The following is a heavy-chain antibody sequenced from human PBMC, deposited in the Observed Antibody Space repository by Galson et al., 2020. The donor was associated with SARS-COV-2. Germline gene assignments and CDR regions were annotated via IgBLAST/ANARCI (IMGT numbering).Heavy chain of an antibody. CDR3: ARDSVYYDILTGYYTGLEAFDI. D-gene: IGHD3-9*01. CDR2: IYSGGST. J-gene: IGHJ3*02. Sequence: GGSLRLSCAASGFTVSSNYMSWVRQAPGKGLEWVSVIYSGGSTYYADSVKGRFTISRDNSKNTLYLQMNSLRAEDTAVYYCARDSVYYDILTGYYTGLEAFDIWGQGTMVTVSS. CDR1: GFTVSSNY. V-gene: IGHV3-53*01.